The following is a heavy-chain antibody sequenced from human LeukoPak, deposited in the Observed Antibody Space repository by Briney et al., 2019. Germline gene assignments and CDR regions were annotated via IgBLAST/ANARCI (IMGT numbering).Heavy chain of an antibody. CDR1: GYTFTSYG. Sequence: ASVKVSCKASGYTFTSYGIIWVRQAPGQGLDWMGWISAYNGNTNYAQKLQGRVTMTADTSTSTAYMELRSLRSDDTAVYYCARDVTAIGVYFDYWGQGTLVTVSS. D-gene: IGHD2-21*02. V-gene: IGHV1-18*01. CDR2: ISAYNGNT. J-gene: IGHJ4*02. CDR3: ARDVTAIGVYFDY.